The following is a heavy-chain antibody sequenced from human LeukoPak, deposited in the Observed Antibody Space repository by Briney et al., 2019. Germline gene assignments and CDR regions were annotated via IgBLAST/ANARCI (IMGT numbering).Heavy chain of an antibody. J-gene: IGHJ4*02. D-gene: IGHD2-15*01. Sequence: SGPALVKPTQTLTLTCTFSGFSLSTPAMCVTWIRQPPGKALEWLARIDWDNDKFYSPSLRTRLTISKDTPKNQVVLRMTNMDPVDTGTYYCARMTPDSPSFDYWGQGALITVSS. CDR3: ARMTPDSPSFDY. CDR1: GFSLSTPAMC. V-gene: IGHV2-70*17. CDR2: IDWDNDK.